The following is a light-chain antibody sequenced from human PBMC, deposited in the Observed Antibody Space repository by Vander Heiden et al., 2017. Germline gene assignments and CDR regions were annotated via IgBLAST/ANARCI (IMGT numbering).Light chain of an antibody. CDR3: QKYNSDPLT. CDR1: QGISND. V-gene: IGKV1-27*01. Sequence: SQVTLSPSSLSASVGDRGTNTCRARQGISNDLAWYQQKPGKVPKRLIYIASTLQSGVPSRFTGSGSGTDFTLTISSLQPEDVATYYCQKYNSDPLTVGPGTRVDIK. J-gene: IGKJ3*01. CDR2: IAS.